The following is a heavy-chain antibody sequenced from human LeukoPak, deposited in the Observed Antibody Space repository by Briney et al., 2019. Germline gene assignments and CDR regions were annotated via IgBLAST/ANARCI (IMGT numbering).Heavy chain of an antibody. Sequence: GGSLRLSCSASGFTFTSSAMTWARQLPGKGLDWVSTISDSGDSTYYADSVKGRFTISRDNTKNRLSLQMSGLRAEDTAVYYCAKDQYYYYDSSGSYHGAPFEYWGQGALVTVSA. CDR3: AKDQYYYYDSSGSYHGAPFEY. CDR1: GFTFTSSA. CDR2: ISDSGDST. D-gene: IGHD3-22*01. J-gene: IGHJ4*02. V-gene: IGHV3-23*01.